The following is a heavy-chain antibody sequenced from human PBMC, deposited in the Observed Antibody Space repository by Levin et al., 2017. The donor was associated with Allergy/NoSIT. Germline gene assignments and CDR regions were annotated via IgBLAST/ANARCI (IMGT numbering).Heavy chain of an antibody. D-gene: IGHD3-10*01. CDR1: GFTFSSYW. J-gene: IGHJ6*02. V-gene: IGHV3-7*01. CDR3: ARAFSGWFGELLTPSYYDYGMDV. CDR2: IKQDGSEK. Sequence: SCAASGFTFSSYWMSWVRQAPGKGLEWVANIKQDGSEKYYVDSVKGRFTISRDNAKNSLYLQMNSLRAEDTAVYYCARAFSGWFGELLTPSYYDYGMDVWGQGTTVTVSS.